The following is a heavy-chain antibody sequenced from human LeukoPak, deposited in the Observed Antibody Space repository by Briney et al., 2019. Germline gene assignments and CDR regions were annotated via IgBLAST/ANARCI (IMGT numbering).Heavy chain of an antibody. V-gene: IGHV4-30-4*01. Sequence: PSQTLSLTCTVSGGSISSGNYYWSWIRQPPGKGLEWIGYIYYSGTTFYNPSLKSRVTISVDTSKNQFSLKLSSVTAADTAVYYCARDKTNMVFGKRGQGTLVTVSS. CDR3: ARDKTNMVFGK. CDR1: GGSISSGNYY. CDR2: IYYSGTT. D-gene: IGHD3-10*01. J-gene: IGHJ4*02.